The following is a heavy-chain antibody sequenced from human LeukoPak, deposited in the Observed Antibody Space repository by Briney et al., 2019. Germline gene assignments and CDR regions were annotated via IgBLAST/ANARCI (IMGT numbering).Heavy chain of an antibody. CDR2: ISYDGSNK. Sequence: GGSLRLSCAASGFTFSSYAMHWVRQAPGKGLEWVAVISYDGSNKYYADSVKGRFTISRDNSKNTLYLQMNSLRAEDTAVYYCARAKSTIFGVVIRYYYYYMDVWGKGTTVTVSS. CDR3: ARAKSTIFGVVIRYYYYYMDV. V-gene: IGHV3-30*04. CDR1: GFTFSSYA. J-gene: IGHJ6*03. D-gene: IGHD3-3*01.